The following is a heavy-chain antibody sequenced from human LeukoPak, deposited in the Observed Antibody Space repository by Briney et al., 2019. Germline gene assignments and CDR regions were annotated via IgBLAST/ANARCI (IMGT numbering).Heavy chain of an antibody. CDR3: ARDLGYSSSWRAVNWFDP. J-gene: IGHJ5*02. CDR2: INPNSGGT. D-gene: IGHD6-13*01. CDR1: GYTFTGYY. Sequence: GASVKVSCKASGYTFTGYYMDWVRQAPGQGLEWMGWINPNSGGTNYAQKFQGWVTMTRDTSISTAYMELSRLRSDDTAVYYCARDLGYSSSWRAVNWFDPWGQGTLVTVSS. V-gene: IGHV1-2*04.